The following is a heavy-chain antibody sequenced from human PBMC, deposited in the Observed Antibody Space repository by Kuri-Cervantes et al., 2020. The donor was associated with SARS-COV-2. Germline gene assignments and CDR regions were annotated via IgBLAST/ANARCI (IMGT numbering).Heavy chain of an antibody. CDR1: GYTFTGYY. Sequence: ASVKVSCKASGYTFTGYYMHWVRQAPGQGLEWMGWINPNSGGTNYAQKFQGRVTMTRDTSISTAYMELSRLRSDDTAVYYCGRGRGIQWDAFDIWGQGTMVTVSS. CDR3: GRGRGIQWDAFDI. J-gene: IGHJ3*02. D-gene: IGHD5-12*01. V-gene: IGHV1-2*02. CDR2: INPNSGGT.